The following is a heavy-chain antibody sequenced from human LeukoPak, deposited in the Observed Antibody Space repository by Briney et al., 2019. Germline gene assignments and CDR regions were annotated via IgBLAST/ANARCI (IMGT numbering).Heavy chain of an antibody. D-gene: IGHD2-15*01. CDR3: ARGAAQGDFDY. J-gene: IGHJ4*02. Sequence: GGSLRLSCAASGFTFSSYSMNWVRRAPGKGLEWVSSISSSSSYIYYADSVKGRFTISRDNAKNSLYLQMNSLGAEDTAVYYCARGAAQGDFDYWGQGTLVTVSS. CDR1: GFTFSSYS. V-gene: IGHV3-21*01. CDR2: ISSSSSYI.